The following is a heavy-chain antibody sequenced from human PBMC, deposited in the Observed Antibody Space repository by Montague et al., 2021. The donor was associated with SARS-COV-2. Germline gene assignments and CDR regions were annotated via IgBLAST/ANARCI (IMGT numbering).Heavy chain of an antibody. CDR2: IYYTGST. V-gene: IGHV4-61*01. CDR1: GGSVSSGSYY. Sequence: SETLSLSCTVSGGSVSSGSYYWSWIRQPPGKGLQSIGYIYYTGSTNYNRSLQSRVTISVDSSKNQFSVRLSSVTAADTAVYYCARISGITSWYYDYWGQGTLVTVSS. CDR3: ARISGITSWYYDY. J-gene: IGHJ4*02. D-gene: IGHD1-14*01.